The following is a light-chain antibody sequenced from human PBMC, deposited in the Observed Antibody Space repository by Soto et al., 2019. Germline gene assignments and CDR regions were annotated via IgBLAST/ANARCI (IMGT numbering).Light chain of an antibody. CDR3: QQYNSYSVT. V-gene: IGKV1-5*03. J-gene: IGKJ5*01. CDR2: KAS. CDR1: QSISGW. Sequence: DIQMTQSPPTLSASVGDRVTLTCRASQSISGWLAWYQQKPGKAPKLLIYKASSLESGVPSRFSGSGSGTEFTLTISSLQPDDFATYYCQQYNSYSVTFGQGTRLEIK.